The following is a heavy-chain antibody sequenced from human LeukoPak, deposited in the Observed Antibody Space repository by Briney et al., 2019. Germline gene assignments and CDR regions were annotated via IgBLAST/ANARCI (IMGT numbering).Heavy chain of an antibody. CDR2: ISYDGSNK. Sequence: GGSLRLSCAASGFTFSSYAMHWVRQAPGKGLEWVAVISYDGSNKYYADSVKGRFTISRDNSKNTLYLQMNSLRAEDTAVYYCARDGEQRNDYYYYYMDVWGKGTTVTVSS. J-gene: IGHJ6*03. CDR3: ARDGEQRNDYYYYYMDV. CDR1: GFTFSSYA. D-gene: IGHD6-25*01. V-gene: IGHV3-30-3*01.